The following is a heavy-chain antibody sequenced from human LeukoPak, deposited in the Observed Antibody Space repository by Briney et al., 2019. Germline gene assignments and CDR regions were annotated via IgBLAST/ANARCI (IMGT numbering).Heavy chain of an antibody. Sequence: GGSLRLSCAASGFTFSSYAMSWVRQAPGKGLEWVSAISGSGGSTYYADSVKGRFTISRDNSKNTLYLQMNSLRAEDTAVYYCARLSSGSYQYYFDYWGQGTLVTVSS. CDR3: ARLSSGSYQYYFDY. D-gene: IGHD3-10*01. CDR2: ISGSGGST. CDR1: GFTFSSYA. V-gene: IGHV3-23*01. J-gene: IGHJ4*02.